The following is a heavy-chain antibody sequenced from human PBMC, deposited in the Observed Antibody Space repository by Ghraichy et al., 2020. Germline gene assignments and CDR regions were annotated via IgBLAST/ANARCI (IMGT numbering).Heavy chain of an antibody. CDR2: INSDGSTT. J-gene: IGHJ4*02. Sequence: GGSLRLSCAASGFIFSSYWMHWVRQAPGKGLVWVSRINSDGSTTTYADSVKGRFTISRDNAKNTLYLQMNSLRAEDTAVYYCARVSGGFDYWGQGTLVTVSS. CDR3: ARVSGGFDY. V-gene: IGHV3-74*01. CDR1: GFIFSSYW. D-gene: IGHD2-15*01.